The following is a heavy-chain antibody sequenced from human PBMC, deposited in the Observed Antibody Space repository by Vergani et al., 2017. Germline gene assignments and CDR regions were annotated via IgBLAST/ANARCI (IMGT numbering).Heavy chain of an antibody. CDR2: IWYDGSNK. CDR1: GFTFSSYG. Sequence: QVQLVESGGGVVQPGRSLRLSCAASGFTFSSYGMHWVRQAPGKGLEWVAVIWYDGSNKYYADSVKGRFTISRDNSKNTLYLQMNSLRAEDTAVYYCARDSPLRFLEWLSGXFDPWGQGTLVTVSS. J-gene: IGHJ5*02. V-gene: IGHV3-33*01. CDR3: ARDSPLRFLEWLSGXFDP. D-gene: IGHD3-3*01.